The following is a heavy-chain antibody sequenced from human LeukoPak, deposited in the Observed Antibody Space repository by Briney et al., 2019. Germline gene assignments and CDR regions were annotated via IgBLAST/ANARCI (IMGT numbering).Heavy chain of an antibody. D-gene: IGHD6-19*01. Sequence: GGSLRLSCAASGFTLSNYAMHWVRQAPGKGLEWVEVISYDGSNKYYADSVKGRFTISRDNSKNTLYLQMNSLRAEDTAVYYCAKSSCGSGYCCFDYWGQGTLVTVSS. CDR3: AKSSCGSGYCCFDY. CDR2: ISYDGSNK. V-gene: IGHV3-30*18. CDR1: GFTLSNYA. J-gene: IGHJ4*02.